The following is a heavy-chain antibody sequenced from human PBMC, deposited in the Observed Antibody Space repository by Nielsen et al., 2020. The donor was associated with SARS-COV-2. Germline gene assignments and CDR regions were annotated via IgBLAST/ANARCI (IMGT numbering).Heavy chain of an antibody. CDR3: AKSLSHIGSGSYY. D-gene: IGHD1-26*01. Sequence: GGSLRLSCSASGFTFSSYAMHWVRQAPGKGLEYVSAISSNGGSTYYADSVKGRFTISRDNSKNTLYLQMNSLRAEDTAVYYCAKSLSHIGSGSYYWGQGTLVTVSS. CDR1: GFTFSSYA. CDR2: ISSNGGST. V-gene: IGHV3-64*04. J-gene: IGHJ4*02.